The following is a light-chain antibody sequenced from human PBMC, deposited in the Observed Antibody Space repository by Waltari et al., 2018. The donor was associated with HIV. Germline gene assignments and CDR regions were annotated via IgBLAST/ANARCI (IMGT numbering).Light chain of an antibody. J-gene: IGLJ2*01. Sequence: QSVLTQPPSASGTPGQRVTISCSGSSSNIGSNTVNWYQQLPGTAPKLLIYSYNLRPSGVPDRFSVSKSGTSASLAISGLQSEDEADYYCAAWDDSLKGPIFGGGTKVTVL. CDR1: SSNIGSNT. CDR2: SYN. CDR3: AAWDDSLKGPI. V-gene: IGLV1-44*01.